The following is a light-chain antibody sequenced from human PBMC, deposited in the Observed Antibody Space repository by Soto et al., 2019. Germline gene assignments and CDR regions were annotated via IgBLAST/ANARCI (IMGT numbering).Light chain of an antibody. V-gene: IGLV4-69*01. CDR2: VNGDGSH. CDR1: SRHSHYA. CDR3: QTWDTGIQV. Sequence: QPVLTQSPSASASLGASVKLTCTLSSRHSHYAIAWHQQQPEKGPRYLMKVNGDGSHTKGDGIPDRFSGSSSGAERYLTISSLQSEDEADYHCQTWDTGIQVFGGGTKLTVL. J-gene: IGLJ3*02.